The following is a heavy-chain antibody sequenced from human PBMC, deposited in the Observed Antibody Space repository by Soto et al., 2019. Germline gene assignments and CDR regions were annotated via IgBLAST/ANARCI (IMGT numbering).Heavy chain of an antibody. Sequence: SGGSLRLSCAASGFTFSSYSMNWVRQAPGKGLEWVSYISSSSSTIYYADSVKGRFTISRDNAKNSLYLQMNSLRDEDTAVYYCARGQMVYAIQNYYYYGMDVWGQGTTVTVSS. D-gene: IGHD2-8*01. V-gene: IGHV3-48*02. CDR1: GFTFSSYS. CDR3: ARGQMVYAIQNYYYYGMDV. CDR2: ISSSSSTI. J-gene: IGHJ6*02.